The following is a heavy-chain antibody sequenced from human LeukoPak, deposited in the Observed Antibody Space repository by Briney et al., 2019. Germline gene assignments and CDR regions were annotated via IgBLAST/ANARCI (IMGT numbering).Heavy chain of an antibody. D-gene: IGHD1-7*01. Sequence: GGSLRLSCAASGFTFDDYAMHWVRQAPGKGLEWVSGISWNSGSISYADSVKGRFTISRDNAKNSLYLQMNSLRAEDTALYYCAKDMSTTPYYYYGMDVWGQGTTVTVSS. CDR3: AKDMSTTPYYYYGMDV. J-gene: IGHJ6*02. V-gene: IGHV3-9*01. CDR2: ISWNSGSI. CDR1: GFTFDDYA.